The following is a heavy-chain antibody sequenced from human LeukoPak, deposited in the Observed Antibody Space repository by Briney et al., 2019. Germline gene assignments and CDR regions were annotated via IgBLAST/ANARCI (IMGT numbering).Heavy chain of an antibody. V-gene: IGHV3-30-3*01. Sequence: GRSLRLSCAASGFTFSSYAMHWVRQAPGKGLEWVAVISYDGSNKYYADSVKGRFTISRDNSKNTLYLQMNSLRAEDTAVYYCARERGYDILTGHAAFDYWGQGTLVTVSS. CDR3: ARERGYDILTGHAAFDY. J-gene: IGHJ4*02. D-gene: IGHD3-9*01. CDR1: GFTFSSYA. CDR2: ISYDGSNK.